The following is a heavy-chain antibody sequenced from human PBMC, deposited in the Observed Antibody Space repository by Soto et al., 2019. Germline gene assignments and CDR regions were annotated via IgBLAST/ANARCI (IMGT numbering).Heavy chain of an antibody. V-gene: IGHV4-34*01. J-gene: IGHJ4*02. CDR1: GGSFSGYY. CDR3: ARGSTVAPGLDY. Sequence: QVQLQQWGAGLLKPSETLSLTCAVYGGSFSGYYWSWIRQPPGKGLEWIGEINHSGSTNYNPSLNSRVTISVDTSKHQFSLKLSSVTAADTAVYYCARGSTVAPGLDYWGQGTLVTVSS. D-gene: IGHD4-17*01. CDR2: INHSGST.